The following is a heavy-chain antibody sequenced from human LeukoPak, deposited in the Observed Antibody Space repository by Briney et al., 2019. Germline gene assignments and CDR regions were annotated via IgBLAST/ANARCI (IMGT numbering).Heavy chain of an antibody. CDR3: AREGAYGDYVFYYYYGMDV. V-gene: IGHV3-48*04. D-gene: IGHD4-17*01. Sequence: PGGSLRLSCAASGFTFSSYSMNWVRQAPGKGLEWVSYISSSSTIYYADSVKGRFTISRGNAKNSLYLQMNSLRAEDTAVYYCAREGAYGDYVFYYYYGMDVWGQGTTVTVSS. CDR2: ISSSSTI. J-gene: IGHJ6*02. CDR1: GFTFSSYS.